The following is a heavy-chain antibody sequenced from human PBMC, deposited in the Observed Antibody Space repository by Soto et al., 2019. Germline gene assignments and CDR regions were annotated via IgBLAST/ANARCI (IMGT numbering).Heavy chain of an antibody. CDR2: INMDGSST. V-gene: IGHV3-74*01. J-gene: IGHJ3*02. CDR1: GFSSSNYW. D-gene: IGHD4-17*01. CDR3: TRGGRSTMTTVTRPVFDI. Sequence: EVQLVESGGGLVQPGGSLRLSCAASGFSSSNYWMHWVRQAPEKGLVWVSRINMDGSSTNYADSVKGRFTISRDNMKNTLYLQMNSLRAEDTAVYYCTRGGRSTMTTVTRPVFDIWGQGTMVTVSS.